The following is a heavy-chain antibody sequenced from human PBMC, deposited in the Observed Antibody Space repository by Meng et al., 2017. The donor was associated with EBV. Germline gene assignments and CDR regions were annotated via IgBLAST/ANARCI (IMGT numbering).Heavy chain of an antibody. Sequence: QGRLVGSGGGVVQPGRYLRLSCAAFGFPFSSYAMPWVRQAPGKGLERVAVISYDGSNKYYADSVKGRFTISRDNSKNTLYLQMNSLRAEDTAVYYCARDPDSSGWYYFDYWGQGTLVTVSS. J-gene: IGHJ4*02. CDR3: ARDPDSSGWYYFDY. V-gene: IGHV3-30-3*01. D-gene: IGHD6-19*01. CDR1: GFPFSSYA. CDR2: ISYDGSNK.